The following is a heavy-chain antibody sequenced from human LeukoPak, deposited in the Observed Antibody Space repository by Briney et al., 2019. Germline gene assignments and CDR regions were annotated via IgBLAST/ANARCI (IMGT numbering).Heavy chain of an antibody. V-gene: IGHV4-59*01. J-gene: IGHJ1*01. CDR2: IYYSGST. CDR1: GGSISSYY. Sequence: SETLSLTCTVSGGSISSYYWSWIRQPPGKGLEWIGYIYYSGSTNYNPSLKSRVTISVDTSKNQFSLKLSSVTAADTAVYYCARGYCSSTSCYGEYFQHRGQGTLVTVSS. CDR3: ARGYCSSTSCYGEYFQH. D-gene: IGHD2-2*01.